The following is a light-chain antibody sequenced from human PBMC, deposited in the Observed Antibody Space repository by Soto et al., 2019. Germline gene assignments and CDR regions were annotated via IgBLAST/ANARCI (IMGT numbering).Light chain of an antibody. CDR1: QTLLFSSHNKTF. Sequence: DIVMTQSPDSLAVSLGERATIYCKSSQTLLFSSHNKTFLAWYQQKPGQPPKLLVHWASTRESGVPDRFSGSGSETDCTLTITSLQAADVAVYSCQQYFSSPLTFGGGTKVQIK. J-gene: IGKJ4*01. CDR2: WAS. CDR3: QQYFSSPLT. V-gene: IGKV4-1*01.